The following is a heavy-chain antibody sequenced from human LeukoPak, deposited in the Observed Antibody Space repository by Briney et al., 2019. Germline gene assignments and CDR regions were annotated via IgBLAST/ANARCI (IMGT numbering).Heavy chain of an antibody. J-gene: IGHJ4*02. Sequence: PSETLSLTCSVSGGSISSYSWSWIRQPAGKGLEWIGRIYTSGSTNYNPSLKSRVTMSVDTSKNQFSLKLSSVTAADTAVYYCARDSVAGTIDYWGQGTLVTVSS. CDR1: GGSISSYS. CDR3: ARDSVAGTIDY. CDR2: IYTSGST. D-gene: IGHD6-19*01. V-gene: IGHV4-4*07.